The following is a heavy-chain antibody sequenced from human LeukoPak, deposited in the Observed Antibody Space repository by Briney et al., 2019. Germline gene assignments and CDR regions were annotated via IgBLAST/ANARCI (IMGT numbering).Heavy chain of an antibody. CDR2: ISSSSSYT. J-gene: IGHJ4*02. Sequence: GGSLRLSCAASGFTFSDYYMGWIRQAPGKGLEWVSYISSSSSYTNYADSVKGRFTISRDNAKNSLYLQMDSLRAEDTAVYYCARASGRYDYVWGSSVGSFDYWGQGTLVTVSS. D-gene: IGHD3-16*01. CDR1: GFTFSDYY. V-gene: IGHV3-11*06. CDR3: ARASGRYDYVWGSSVGSFDY.